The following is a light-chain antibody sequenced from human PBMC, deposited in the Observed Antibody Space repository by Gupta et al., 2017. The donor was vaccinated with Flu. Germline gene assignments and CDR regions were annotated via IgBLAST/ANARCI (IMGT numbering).Light chain of an antibody. V-gene: IGLV6-57*01. CDR1: SGSIGLNY. Sequence: NFMPTQPHSASGCPGKTVTISCTRSSGSIGLNYVQWYQQRPGTSPKNVIYEDDQRPAGVPGRFSGSIDRSSNSAALTISGLKTEDEADYSCQSYEVFGGGTKLTVL. CDR2: EDD. J-gene: IGLJ2*01. CDR3: QSYEV.